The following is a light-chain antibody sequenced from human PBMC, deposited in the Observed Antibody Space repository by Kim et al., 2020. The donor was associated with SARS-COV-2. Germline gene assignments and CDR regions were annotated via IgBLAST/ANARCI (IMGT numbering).Light chain of an antibody. J-gene: IGLJ3*02. V-gene: IGLV6-57*03. CDR2: ENN. CDR3: QCYDSSNPGV. CDR1: SGSMVSND. Sequence: VTNACTRSSGSMVSNDGQWYQQRTGSAPTTGIYENNQRPSGVPDRFSGAIDSSSNSSSLTISGLKTEDEADYYGQCYDSSNPGVFGGGTQLTVL.